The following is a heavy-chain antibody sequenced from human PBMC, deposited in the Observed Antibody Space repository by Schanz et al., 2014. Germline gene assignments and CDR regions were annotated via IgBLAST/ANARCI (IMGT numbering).Heavy chain of an antibody. CDR3: AKPPPVYSSNWYTYYLVY. CDR2: IRYDGRNK. CDR1: GFTFSKYG. D-gene: IGHD1-20*01. Sequence: QVQLVESGGGVVQPGRSLRLSCAASGFTFSKYGVHWVRQAPGKGLEWVAVIRYDGRNKNFVESVKGRFTISRDNSKDTLYLQMSSLRAEDAAVYYCAKPPPVYSSNWYTYYLVYWGQGTLVTVSS. J-gene: IGHJ4*02. V-gene: IGHV3-33*06.